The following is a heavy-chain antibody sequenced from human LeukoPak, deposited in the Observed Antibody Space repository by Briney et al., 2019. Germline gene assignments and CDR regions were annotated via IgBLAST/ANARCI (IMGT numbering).Heavy chain of an antibody. CDR2: ISYDGNTI. D-gene: IGHD4-11*01. Sequence: GGSLRLSCAASEFTFSNYALHWVRQAPGKGLQWVAVISYDGNTIHYADSVKGRFIISRDTSKNTLYLQMNSLRAEDTAVYYCARSGGLQKFDYWGQGTLVTVST. V-gene: IGHV3-30-3*01. J-gene: IGHJ4*02. CDR3: ARSGGLQKFDY. CDR1: EFTFSNYA.